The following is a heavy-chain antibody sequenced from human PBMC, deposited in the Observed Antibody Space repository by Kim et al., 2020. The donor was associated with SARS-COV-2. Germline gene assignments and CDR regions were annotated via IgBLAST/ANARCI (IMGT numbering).Heavy chain of an antibody. V-gene: IGHV3-30*04. CDR1: GFTFSDFA. Sequence: GGSLRLSCAASGFTFSDFAFHWVRQAPGKGLEWVAVISDDANNKYDAESVKGRFTISRDNSKSTLYLEMNSLRGDDTAAYYCARGGFSSTWSIGEAFDLWGQGKMVTVSS. D-gene: IGHD2-2*01. J-gene: IGHJ3*01. CDR3: ARGGFSSTWSIGEAFDL. CDR2: ISDDANNK.